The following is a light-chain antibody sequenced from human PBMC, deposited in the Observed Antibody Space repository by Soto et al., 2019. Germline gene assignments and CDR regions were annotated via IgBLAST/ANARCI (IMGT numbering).Light chain of an antibody. J-gene: IGLJ2*01. CDR2: DVT. V-gene: IGLV2-11*01. CDR3: CSYAGSYTVV. CDR1: NSDVGGYNY. Sequence: QSALTQPRSVSESPGQSVTISCAGTNSDVGGYNYVSWYQQHPGKAPKLIIYDVTKRPSGVPDRFSGSKSGNTASLTISGLQAEDEADYFCCSYAGSYTVVFGGGTKLTVL.